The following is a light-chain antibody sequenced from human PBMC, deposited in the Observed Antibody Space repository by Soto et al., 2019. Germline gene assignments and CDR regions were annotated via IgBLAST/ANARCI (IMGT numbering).Light chain of an antibody. CDR2: GAS. V-gene: IGKV3-15*01. Sequence: ETLMTQSPSTLSVSPGERATLSCRASQSVYSSLAWYQQKPGQAPRLLIYGASTRATGIPARLSGSGSGTEFTLTISSPEPEDFAVYYCQQRSNWLTFGGGTKVDIK. CDR1: QSVYSS. J-gene: IGKJ4*01. CDR3: QQRSNWLT.